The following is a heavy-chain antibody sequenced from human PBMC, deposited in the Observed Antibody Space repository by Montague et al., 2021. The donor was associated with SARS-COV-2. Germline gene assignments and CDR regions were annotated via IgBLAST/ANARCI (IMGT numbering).Heavy chain of an antibody. D-gene: IGHD3-3*01. V-gene: IGHV3-23*03. CDR1: GFTFSNYA. Sequence: SLRLSCAASGFTFSNYAMIWVRQAPGKGLEWVSVIYSSGSSTYYTDSVKGRFTISRDNSKDTLYLQMNSLRAEDTAVYYCAKDPHYDFWSGYYFGYWGQGTLVTVSS. J-gene: IGHJ4*02. CDR3: AKDPHYDFWSGYYFGY. CDR2: IYSSGSST.